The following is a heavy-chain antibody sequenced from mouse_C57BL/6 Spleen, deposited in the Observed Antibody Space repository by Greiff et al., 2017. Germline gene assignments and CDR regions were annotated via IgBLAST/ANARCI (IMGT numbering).Heavy chain of an antibody. D-gene: IGHD4-1*01. J-gene: IGHJ3*01. V-gene: IGHV1-82*01. Sequence: QVQLQQSGPELVKPGASVKISCKASGYAFSSSWMNWVKQRPGKGLEWIGRIYPGDGDTNYKGKFKGKATLTADKSSSTAYMQLSRLTSEDSAVYFCASELGLGFAYWGQGTLVTVSA. CDR3: ASELGLGFAY. CDR2: IYPGDGDT. CDR1: GYAFSSSW.